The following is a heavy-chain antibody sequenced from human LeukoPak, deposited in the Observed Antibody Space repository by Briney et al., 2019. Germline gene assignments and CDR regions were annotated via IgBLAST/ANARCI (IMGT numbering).Heavy chain of an antibody. CDR3: ARGGTYYYDSSGYRDWYFDL. CDR1: GFTFSTYP. V-gene: IGHV3-48*04. J-gene: IGHJ2*01. CDR2: VSSDTSTI. D-gene: IGHD3-22*01. Sequence: GGSLRLSCAASGFTFSTYPMNWVRQAPGKGLEWVSYVSSDTSTIYYADSVKGRFTISRDNAKNTLYLQMNSLRAEDTAVYYCARGGTYYYDSSGYRDWYFDLWGRGTLVTVSS.